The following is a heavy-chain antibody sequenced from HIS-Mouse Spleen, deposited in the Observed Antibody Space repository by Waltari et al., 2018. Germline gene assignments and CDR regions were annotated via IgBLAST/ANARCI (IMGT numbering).Heavy chain of an antibody. CDR2: IYYSEST. V-gene: IGHV4-39*07. J-gene: IGHJ2*01. CDR1: GRSISSSSYY. D-gene: IGHD6-13*01. CDR3: AREIPYSSSWYDWYFDL. Sequence: QLQLQESGPGLVKPSETLSLTCTVSGRSISSSSYYWVWIRQPPGKGLEWIGSIYYSESTYYNPSLKSRVTISVDTSKNQFSLKLSSVTAADTAVYYCAREIPYSSSWYDWYFDLWGRGTLVTVSS.